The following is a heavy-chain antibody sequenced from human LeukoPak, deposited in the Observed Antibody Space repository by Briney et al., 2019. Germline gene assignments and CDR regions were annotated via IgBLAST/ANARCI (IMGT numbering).Heavy chain of an antibody. J-gene: IGHJ4*02. CDR1: GGSFSGYY. Sequence: PSETLSLTCAVYGGSFSGYYWSWIRQPPGKGLEWIGEINHSGSTNYNPSLKSRVTISVDTSKNQFSLKLSSVTAADTAVYYCARGRYSSGWYYFDYWGQGTLVTVS. V-gene: IGHV4-34*01. CDR3: ARGRYSSGWYYFDY. CDR2: INHSGST. D-gene: IGHD6-19*01.